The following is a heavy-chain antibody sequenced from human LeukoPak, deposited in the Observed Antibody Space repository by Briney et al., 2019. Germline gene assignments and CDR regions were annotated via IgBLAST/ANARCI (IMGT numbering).Heavy chain of an antibody. D-gene: IGHD3/OR15-3a*01. J-gene: IGHJ4*02. CDR1: GGSFSGYY. V-gene: IGHV4-34*01. CDR2: INHSGST. CDR3: ARRSRRYDLDY. Sequence: SETLSLTCAVYGGSFSGYYWSWIRQPPGKGLEWIGEINHSGSTNYNPSLKSRVTISVDTSKNQFSLKLSSVTAADTAVYYCARRSRRYDLDYWSQGTLVTVSS.